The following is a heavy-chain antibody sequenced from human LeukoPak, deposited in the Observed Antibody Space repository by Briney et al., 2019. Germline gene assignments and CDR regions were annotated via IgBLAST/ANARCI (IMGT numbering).Heavy chain of an antibody. V-gene: IGHV1-2*02. CDR2: INPNSGGT. CDR3: ARDPNPSGGSAFDI. CDR1: GYTFTGYY. J-gene: IGHJ3*02. D-gene: IGHD2-15*01. Sequence: ASVKVSCKASGYTFTGYYMHWVRQAPGQGLEWMGWINPNSGGTNYAQKFQGRVTMTRDTSISTAYTELSRLRSDDTAVYYCARDPNPSGGSAFDIWGQGTMVTVSS.